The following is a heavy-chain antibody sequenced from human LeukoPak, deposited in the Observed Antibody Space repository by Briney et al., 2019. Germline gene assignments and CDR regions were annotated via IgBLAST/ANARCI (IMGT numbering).Heavy chain of an antibody. CDR3: AKDRDWYYFDY. CDR1: GFTFSNAW. Sequence: GGSLRLSCAASGFTFSNAWMSWVRQAPGKGLEWVGRIKSKTDGGTTDCAAPVKGRFTISRDDSTNTLYLQMNSLRAEDTAVYYCAKDRDWYYFDYWGQGTLVTVSS. J-gene: IGHJ4*02. CDR2: IKSKTDGGTT. V-gene: IGHV3-15*01. D-gene: IGHD5-24*01.